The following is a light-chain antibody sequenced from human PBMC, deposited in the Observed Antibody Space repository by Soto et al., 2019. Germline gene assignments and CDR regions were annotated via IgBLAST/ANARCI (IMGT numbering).Light chain of an antibody. CDR1: QSVSSSY. J-gene: IGKJ1*01. Sequence: EIVFTPAPGTPSLSPGERATLSCRASQSVSSSYLAWYQQKPGPAPRPLIYGASSRATGIPDRLSGSGSGTDFTLTISRLEPEDFAVYYCQQYGSSPRTFGQGTKVDIK. CDR2: GAS. CDR3: QQYGSSPRT. V-gene: IGKV3-20*01.